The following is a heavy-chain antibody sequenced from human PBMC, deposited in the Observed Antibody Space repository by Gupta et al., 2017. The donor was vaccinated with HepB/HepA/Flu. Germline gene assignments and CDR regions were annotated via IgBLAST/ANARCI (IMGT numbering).Heavy chain of an antibody. V-gene: IGHV4-39*01. CDR1: GGSISDSNYY. CDR2: IYYSGRT. D-gene: IGHD3-9*01. Sequence: QLQLQESGPGLVKPSETLSLTCTVSGGSISDSNYYWGWIRQPPGKGLEWIGSIYYSGRTYYNPARKSRVTISVDTSKNQFSLMLSSVTAADTAVYYCARHLTPFTWGWFGPWGQGTLVTVSS. CDR3: ARHLTPFTWGWFGP. J-gene: IGHJ5*02.